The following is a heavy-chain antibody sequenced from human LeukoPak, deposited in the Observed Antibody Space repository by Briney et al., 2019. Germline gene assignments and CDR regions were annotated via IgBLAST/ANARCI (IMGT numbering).Heavy chain of an antibody. D-gene: IGHD3-16*01. CDR3: AKAQNWGSGAYDI. Sequence: PGGSLRLSCAASGFTFSTYAFHWVRQAPRKGLEFVSAISNDGGTTYYANSVKGRFTMSRDNSKNMLYLQMGSLRVEDMAVYYCAKAQNWGSGAYDIWGQGTMVTVSS. CDR1: GFTFSTYA. V-gene: IGHV3-64*01. CDR2: ISNDGGTT. J-gene: IGHJ3*02.